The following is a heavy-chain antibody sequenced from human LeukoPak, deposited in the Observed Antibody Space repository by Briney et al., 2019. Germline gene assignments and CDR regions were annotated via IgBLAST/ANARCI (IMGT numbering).Heavy chain of an antibody. CDR1: GFSFSTYS. V-gene: IGHV3-48*04. CDR2: IVGSSSTI. CDR3: ATDSPETAAFDY. Sequence: GGSLRLSCAASGFSFSTYSMNWVRQAPGKGLEWVSYIVGSSSTIYYADSVKGRFTISRDNTKNSLYLQMDSLRAEDTAVYYCATDSPETAAFDYWGQGTLVTVSS. D-gene: IGHD1-1*01. J-gene: IGHJ4*02.